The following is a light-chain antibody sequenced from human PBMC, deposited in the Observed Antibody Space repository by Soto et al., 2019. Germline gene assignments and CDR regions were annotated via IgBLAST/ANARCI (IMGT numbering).Light chain of an antibody. Sequence: QSVLTQPASVSGSPGQSITISCTRTSSDVGGYNYVSWYQQHPGKVPRLMIYEVSNRPSGLSNRFSGSKSDNTAFLTISGLQAEDEADYYCSSYTSSNTWVFGGGTQLTVL. V-gene: IGLV2-14*01. CDR3: SSYTSSNTWV. J-gene: IGLJ3*02. CDR1: SSDVGGYNY. CDR2: EVS.